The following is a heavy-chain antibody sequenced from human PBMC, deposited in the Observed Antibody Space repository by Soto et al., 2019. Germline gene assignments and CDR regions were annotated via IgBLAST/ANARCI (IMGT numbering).Heavy chain of an antibody. CDR3: ARGPYGYYYDSSGYYQREFDY. J-gene: IGHJ4*02. CDR2: INAGNGNT. CDR1: GYTFTSYA. D-gene: IGHD3-22*01. V-gene: IGHV1-3*01. Sequence: GASVKVSCKASGYTFTSYAMHWVRQAPGQRLEWMGWINAGNGNTKYSQKFQGRVTITRDTSASTAYMELSSLRSEDTAVYYCARGPYGYYYDSSGYYQREFDYWGQGTLGTVS.